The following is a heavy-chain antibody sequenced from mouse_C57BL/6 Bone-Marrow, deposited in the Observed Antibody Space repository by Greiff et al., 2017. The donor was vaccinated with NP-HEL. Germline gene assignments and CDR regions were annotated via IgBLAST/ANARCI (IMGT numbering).Heavy chain of an antibody. J-gene: IGHJ2*01. CDR3: AGNYYGSTYYLDY. CDR2: IWSGGST. D-gene: IGHD1-1*01. V-gene: IGHV2-2*01. Sequence: VQLQQSGPGLVQPSQSLSISCTVSGFSLTSYGVHWVRQSPGKGLEWLGVIWSGGSTDYNAAFISRLSISKDNSKGKIFLKKNSRQADDAATYYCAGNYYGSTYYLDYWGQGTTLTVSS. CDR1: GFSLTSYG.